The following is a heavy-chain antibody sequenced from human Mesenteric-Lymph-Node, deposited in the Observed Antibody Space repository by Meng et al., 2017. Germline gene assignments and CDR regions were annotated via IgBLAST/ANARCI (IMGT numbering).Heavy chain of an antibody. V-gene: IGHV1-8*03. D-gene: IGHD3-10*01. J-gene: IGHJ4*02. CDR1: RYTFTSYD. CDR2: MNPNSGNT. Sequence: ASVKVSCKASRYTFTSYDINWVRQATGQGLEWMGWMNPNSGNTGYAQKFQSRVPITRDTAINTAYMELNSLTSEDTAVYYCARAEGSGVPLYYFDYWGQGTLVTVSS. CDR3: ARAEGSGVPLYYFDY.